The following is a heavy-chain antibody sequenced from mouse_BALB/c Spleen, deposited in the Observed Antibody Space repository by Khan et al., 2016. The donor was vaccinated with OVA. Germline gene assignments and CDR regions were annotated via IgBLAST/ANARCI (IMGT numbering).Heavy chain of an antibody. V-gene: IGHV1S127*01. D-gene: IGHD1-1*01. J-gene: IGHJ3*01. CDR1: GYTFTSFW. CDR2: IPPSKSET. CDR3: TRGGYGSPFAY. Sequence: QVRLQQSGPELVRPGASVKMSCKASGYTFTSFWINWVKQRPGQGLEWIRMIPPSKSETRLNQKFKDKAILNVDKSSNTAYMQLSRLTSEDSAVYYCTRGGYGSPFAYWGQGTLVTVSA.